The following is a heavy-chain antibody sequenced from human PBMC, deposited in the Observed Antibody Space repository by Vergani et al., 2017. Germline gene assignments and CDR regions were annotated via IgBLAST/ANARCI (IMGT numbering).Heavy chain of an antibody. D-gene: IGHD6-19*01. Sequence: QLQLQESGPGLVQPSATLSLTCSVSGASIRSSNYYWGWIRQPPGKGLEWIASIYYSGSTYYNPSLKSRVTISVDTSKNQFSLKLVSVTAADTAVYFCARHSTVEWLVKLGWIDPWGQGILVTVSS. CDR2: IYYSGST. V-gene: IGHV4-39*01. CDR3: ARHSTVEWLVKLGWIDP. J-gene: IGHJ5*02. CDR1: GASIRSSNYY.